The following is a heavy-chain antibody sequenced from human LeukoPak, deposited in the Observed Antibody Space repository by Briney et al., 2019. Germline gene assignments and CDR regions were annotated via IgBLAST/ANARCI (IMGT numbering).Heavy chain of an antibody. CDR2: ISITSSTI. CDR3: ARVYIAEDY. J-gene: IGHJ4*02. V-gene: IGHV3-48*04. Sequence: GGSLRLSCVASGFTLSSYTMNWVRQAPGKGLEWVSYISITSSTIYYADSVKGRFTISRDNAKNSLYLQMNSLRAEDTAVYYCARVYIAEDYWGQGTLVTISS. D-gene: IGHD2-15*01. CDR1: GFTLSSYT.